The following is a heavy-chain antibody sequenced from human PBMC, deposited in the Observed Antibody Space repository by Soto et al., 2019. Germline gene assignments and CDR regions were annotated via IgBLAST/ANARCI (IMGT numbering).Heavy chain of an antibody. Sequence: ASVKVSCTASGYTFTSYGISWVRQAPGQGLEWMGWISAYNGNTNYAQKLQGRVTMTTDTSTSTAYMELRSLRSDDTAVYYCARFESMGLYYYYYYGMDVWGQGTKGTV. V-gene: IGHV1-18*01. D-gene: IGHD3-9*01. J-gene: IGHJ6*02. CDR3: ARFESMGLYYYYYYGMDV. CDR1: GYTFTSYG. CDR2: ISAYNGNT.